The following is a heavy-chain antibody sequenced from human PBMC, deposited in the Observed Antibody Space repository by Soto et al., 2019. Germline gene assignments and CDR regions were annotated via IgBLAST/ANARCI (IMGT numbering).Heavy chain of an antibody. J-gene: IGHJ4*02. D-gene: IGHD1-26*01. Sequence: SETLSLTSTVSGGTISSWDWSWIRQPPGKGLEWIGYIYYSGSTNYNPSLKSRVTISVDTSKNQFSLKLSSVTAADTAVYYCARRYGSAIDYWGQGTLVTVS. CDR2: IYYSGST. CDR3: ARRYGSAIDY. V-gene: IGHV4-59*08. CDR1: GGTISSWD.